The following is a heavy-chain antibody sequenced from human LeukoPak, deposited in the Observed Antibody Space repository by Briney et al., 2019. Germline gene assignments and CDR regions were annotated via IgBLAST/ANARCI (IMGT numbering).Heavy chain of an antibody. D-gene: IGHD4-17*01. CDR1: TASISSYS. CDR2: TYSSGST. J-gene: IGHJ4*02. V-gene: IGHV4-59*01. CDR3: ARDRGTQGYGDYFDY. Sequence: SQTLSLTWPVSTASISSYSWSWVRQPHREGMGWIGYTYSSGSTSYNPSLKSRVTISVDTSKNQFSLKLSSVTAADTAVYYCARDRGTQGYGDYFDYWGQGTLVTVSS.